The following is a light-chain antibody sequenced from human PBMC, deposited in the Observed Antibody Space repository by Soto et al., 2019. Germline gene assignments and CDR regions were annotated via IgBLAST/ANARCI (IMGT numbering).Light chain of an antibody. CDR1: QGIRND. Sequence: DIQTTQSPSSLSASVGDRVIITCRASQGIRNDLAWYQQKPGKAPRRLIYDASKLQDGVPSRFSGSGSGTEFTLTISSLQPEDIATYYCLQHGSYPRTFGQGTKVDIK. V-gene: IGKV1-17*01. J-gene: IGKJ1*01. CDR3: LQHGSYPRT. CDR2: DAS.